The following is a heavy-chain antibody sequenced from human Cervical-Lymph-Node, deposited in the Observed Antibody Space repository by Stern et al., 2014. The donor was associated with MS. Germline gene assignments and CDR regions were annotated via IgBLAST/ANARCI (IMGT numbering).Heavy chain of an antibody. CDR3: ARHAKGYEYYYGMDV. D-gene: IGHD5-12*01. V-gene: IGHV4-39*01. CDR2: SFYGGST. CDR1: GGSISSSSYY. J-gene: IGHJ6*02. Sequence: QLQLQESGPGLVKPSETLSLTCTVSGGSISSSSYYWGLIRQPPGKGLEWIGSSFYGGSTYDTPPLKSRVTISVDTSKNQSSLKLSSVTAADTAVYYCARHAKGYEYYYGMDVWGQGTTVTVSS.